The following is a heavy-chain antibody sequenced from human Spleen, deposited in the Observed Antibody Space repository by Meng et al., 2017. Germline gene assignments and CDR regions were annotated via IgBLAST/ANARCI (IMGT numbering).Heavy chain of an antibody. J-gene: IGHJ5*02. Sequence: QLQLQPWVAGLLKPSETLSLTFAVYGWSFSGYYWSWIRQPPGKGLEWIGEINHSGSTNYNPSLKSRVTISVDTSKNQFSLKLSSVTAADMAVYYCARALTPGYYRYNWFDPWGQGTLVTVSS. CDR1: GWSFSGYY. CDR2: INHSGST. V-gene: IGHV4-34*01. CDR3: ARALTPGYYRYNWFDP. D-gene: IGHD4-17*01.